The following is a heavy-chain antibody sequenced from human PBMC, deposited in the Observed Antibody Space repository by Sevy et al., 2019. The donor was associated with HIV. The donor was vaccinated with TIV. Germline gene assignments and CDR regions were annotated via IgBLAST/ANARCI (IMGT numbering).Heavy chain of an antibody. J-gene: IGHJ5*02. CDR2: ISGNGADT. CDR3: ASFMSWTTRDWFDP. Sequence: GGSLRLSCAASGFTFSSYAMSWVRQAPGKGLEWLSAISGNGADTFYADSVKGRFTISRDNSKNTLYLQMNSLRAEDTAVYYCASFMSWTTRDWFDPWGQGTLVTVSS. CDR1: GFTFSSYA. V-gene: IGHV3-23*01. D-gene: IGHD1-1*01.